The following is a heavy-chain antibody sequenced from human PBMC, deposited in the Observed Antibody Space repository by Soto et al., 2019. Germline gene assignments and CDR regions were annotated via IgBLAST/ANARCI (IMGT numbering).Heavy chain of an antibody. CDR3: TIVRVADSALDH. Sequence: HPGGSLRLSCVGSGFIFSNNGMHWVRQTPGKGLEWVAFMSYDGSDTFYADSVKGRFTISRDNSKNTLFLHMNNLRAEDTAMYYCTIVRVADSALDHWGQGTLVTVSS. CDR1: GFIFSNNG. V-gene: IGHV3-30*02. J-gene: IGHJ4*02. D-gene: IGHD3-10*02. CDR2: MSYDGSDT.